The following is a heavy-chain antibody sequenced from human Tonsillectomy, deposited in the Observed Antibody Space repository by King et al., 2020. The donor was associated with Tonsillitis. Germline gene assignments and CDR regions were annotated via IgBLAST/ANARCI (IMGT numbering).Heavy chain of an antibody. J-gene: IGHJ6*03. Sequence: VQLVESGGGVVQPGRSLRLSCAASGFTFSSYGMHWVRQAPGKGLEWVAVIWYDGNNRYYADSVKGRFTISRDNSKNTLYLQMNSLRAEDTAVYYCARDGPNYYYMDVWGTGTTVTVSS. V-gene: IGHV3-33*08. CDR3: ARDGPNYYYMDV. CDR1: GFTFSSYG. CDR2: IWYDGNNR.